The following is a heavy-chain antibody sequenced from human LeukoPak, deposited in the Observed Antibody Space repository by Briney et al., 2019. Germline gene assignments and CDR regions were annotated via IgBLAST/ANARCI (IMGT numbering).Heavy chain of an antibody. CDR1: GGTFSSYA. CDR2: IIPILGIA. D-gene: IGHD2-2*01. J-gene: IGHJ4*02. V-gene: IGHV1-69*04. Sequence: ASVKVSCTASGGTFSSYAISWVRQAPGQGLEWMGRIIPILGIANYAQKFQGRVTITADKSTSTAYMELSSLRSEDTAVYYCARDPDIVVVPAAPPSDYWGQGTLVTVSS. CDR3: ARDPDIVVVPAAPPSDY.